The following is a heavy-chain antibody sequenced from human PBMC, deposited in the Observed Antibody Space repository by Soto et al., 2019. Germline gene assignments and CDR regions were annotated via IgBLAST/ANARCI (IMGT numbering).Heavy chain of an antibody. V-gene: IGHV1-69*08. D-gene: IGHD1-26*01. CDR1: GGTFSSYT. CDR3: AREDSGSYYRDY. J-gene: IGHJ4*02. CDR2: IIPILGIA. Sequence: QVQLVQSGAEVKKPGSSVKVSCKASGGTFSSYTISWVRQAPGQGLEWMGRIIPILGIANYAQKFQGRVTITADKSTSTAYMELSSLRSEGTAVYYCAREDSGSYYRDYWGQGTLVTVSS.